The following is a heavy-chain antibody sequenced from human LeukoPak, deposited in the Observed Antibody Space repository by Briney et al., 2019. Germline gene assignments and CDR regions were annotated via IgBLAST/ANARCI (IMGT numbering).Heavy chain of an antibody. V-gene: IGHV4-39*07. J-gene: IGHJ4*02. Sequence: SETLSLTCTVSGGSISSSSYYWGWLRQPPGRGLEGIGSIYYSGSTYYNPSLKSRVTISVDTSKNQFSLKLSSVTAADTAVYYCARDRRRESSGPFDYWGQGTLVTVSS. D-gene: IGHD2-15*01. CDR1: GGSISSSSYY. CDR3: ARDRRRESSGPFDY. CDR2: IYYSGST.